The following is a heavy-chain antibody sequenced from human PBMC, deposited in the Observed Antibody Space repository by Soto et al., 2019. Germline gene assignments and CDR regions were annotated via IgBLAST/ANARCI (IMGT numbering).Heavy chain of an antibody. J-gene: IGHJ4*02. V-gene: IGHV3-30*18. CDR2: ISYDGSNK. CDR1: GFTFSSYG. Sequence: GGSLRLSCAASGFTFSSYGMHWVRQAPGKGLEWVAVISYDGSNKYYADSVKGRFTISRDNSKNTLYLQMNSLRAEDTAVYYCAKDQFVDDMITFGGVITHWGQGTLVTVSS. D-gene: IGHD3-16*02. CDR3: AKDQFVDDMITFGGVITH.